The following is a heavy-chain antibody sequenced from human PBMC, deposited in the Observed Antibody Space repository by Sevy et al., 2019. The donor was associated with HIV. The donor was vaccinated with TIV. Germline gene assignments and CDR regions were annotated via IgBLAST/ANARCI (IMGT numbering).Heavy chain of an antibody. Sequence: GSLRLSCAVYGGSFSGYYWNWIRQSPGKGLEWIGEINHSGSTHYNPSLKSRVTISVDTSKNQFSLRLNSVTAADTAVYYCALAPPVVVVPGAPSWFDPWGQGTLVTVSS. CDR2: INHSGST. J-gene: IGHJ5*02. V-gene: IGHV4-34*01. D-gene: IGHD2-2*01. CDR3: ALAPPVVVVPGAPSWFDP. CDR1: GGSFSGYY.